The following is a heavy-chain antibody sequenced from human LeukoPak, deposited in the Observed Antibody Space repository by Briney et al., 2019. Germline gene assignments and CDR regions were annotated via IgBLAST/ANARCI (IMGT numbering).Heavy chain of an antibody. CDR3: TRHGRGDLYYFDY. J-gene: IGHJ4*02. D-gene: IGHD3-10*01. Sequence: SETLSLTCAVYGGSFSGYYWSWIRQPPGKGLEWIGEINHSGSTNYNPSLKSRVTISVDTSKNQFSLKLSSVTAADTAVYYCTRHGRGDLYYFDYWGQGTLVTVSS. CDR1: GGSFSGYY. V-gene: IGHV4-34*01. CDR2: INHSGST.